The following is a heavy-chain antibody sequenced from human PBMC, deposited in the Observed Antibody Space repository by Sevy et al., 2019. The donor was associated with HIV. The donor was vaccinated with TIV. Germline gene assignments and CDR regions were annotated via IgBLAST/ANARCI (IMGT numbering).Heavy chain of an antibody. J-gene: IGHJ4*02. CDR3: AKGSAGSRPYYFDY. CDR2: ITDTGGST. D-gene: IGHD6-13*01. CDR1: AFTFISHA. Sequence: GGSLRLSCAASAFTFISHAMSWVRQAPGKGLEWVSAITDTGGSTWYADSVKGRFTISRDNSKNTLHLQMSSLGAEDTAIYYCAKGSAGSRPYYFDYWGQGSLVTVSS. V-gene: IGHV3-23*01.